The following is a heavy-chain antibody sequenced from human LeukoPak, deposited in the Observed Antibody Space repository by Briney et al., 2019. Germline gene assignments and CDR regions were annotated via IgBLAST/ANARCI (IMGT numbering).Heavy chain of an antibody. Sequence: GGSLRLSCAASGFSFSIYWMSWIRQTPGKGLEYVANIESNGGDKYYVDSVKGRFTISRDNSKNTLYLQMNSLKTEDTAVYYCTTFAHIRIAVADDFDYWGQGTLVTVSS. CDR2: IESNGGDK. D-gene: IGHD6-19*01. CDR3: TTFAHIRIAVADDFDY. CDR1: GFSFSIYW. J-gene: IGHJ4*02. V-gene: IGHV3-7*03.